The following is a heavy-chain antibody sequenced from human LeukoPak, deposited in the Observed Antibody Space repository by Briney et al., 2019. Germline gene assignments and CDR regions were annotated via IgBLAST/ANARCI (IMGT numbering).Heavy chain of an antibody. Sequence: GASVKVSCKASGYTFTDYYMHWVQQAPGKGLEWMGRVDPEDGETIYAEKFQGRVTITADTSTDTAYMELSSLRSEDTAVYYCARENGPRLGEDFWSGVNSGSGRYYFDYWGQGTLVTVSS. D-gene: IGHD3-3*01. CDR1: GYTFTDYY. J-gene: IGHJ4*02. CDR3: ARENGPRLGEDFWSGVNSGSGRYYFDY. V-gene: IGHV1-69-2*01. CDR2: VDPEDGET.